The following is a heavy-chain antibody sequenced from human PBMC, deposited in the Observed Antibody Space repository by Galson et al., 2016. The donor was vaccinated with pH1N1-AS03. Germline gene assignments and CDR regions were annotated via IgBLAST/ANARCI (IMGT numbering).Heavy chain of an antibody. V-gene: IGHV3-23*01. D-gene: IGHD3-10*01. Sequence: SLRLSCAASGFTFSTFAISWLRQAPGKGLEWVACVSGSGTSTYYADSLLGRFTVSRDNSKNSRYLHMNNVRAEDTAIYYCAPYGSERPDRAFHYWGLGTLVTVSS. CDR1: GFTFSTFA. CDR2: VSGSGTST. J-gene: IGHJ4*02. CDR3: APYGSERPDRAFHY.